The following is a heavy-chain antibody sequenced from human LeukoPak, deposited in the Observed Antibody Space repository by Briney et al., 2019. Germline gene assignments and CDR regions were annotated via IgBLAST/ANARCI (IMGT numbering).Heavy chain of an antibody. CDR1: EFIFSSYG. Sequence: GGSLRLSCAASEFIFSSYGMSWVRQAPGKGLEWVSAISASGGGTYYADPVKGRFTISRDNAKNTLYLQMNSLRAEDTAVYYCAPGSGHAFDYWGQGALVTVSS. CDR2: ISASGGGT. CDR3: APGSGHAFDY. V-gene: IGHV3-23*01. J-gene: IGHJ4*02. D-gene: IGHD5-12*01.